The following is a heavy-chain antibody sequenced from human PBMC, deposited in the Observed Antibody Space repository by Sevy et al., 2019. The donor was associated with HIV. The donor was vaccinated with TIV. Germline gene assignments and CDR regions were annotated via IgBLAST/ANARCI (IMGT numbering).Heavy chain of an antibody. CDR3: AADIGRVAKAIKGLFDI. D-gene: IGHD5-12*01. CDR1: GGTFSSYA. Sequence: ASVKVSCKASGGTFSSYAISWVRQAPGQGLEWMGGIIPIFGTANYAQKFQGRVTITADKSTSTAYMGLSSLRSEDTAVYYCAADIGRVAKAIKGLFDIWGQGTMVTVSS. V-gene: IGHV1-69*06. CDR2: IIPIFGTA. J-gene: IGHJ3*02.